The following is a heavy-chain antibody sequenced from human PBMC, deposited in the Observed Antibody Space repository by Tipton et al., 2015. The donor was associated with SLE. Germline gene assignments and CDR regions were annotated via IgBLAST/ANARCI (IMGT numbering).Heavy chain of an antibody. J-gene: IGHJ4*02. D-gene: IGHD2-2*01. CDR3: ARDWALGRRCSVSSCYGGDY. Sequence: GFLRLSCAASGFTFSNYWMNWVRQAPGKGLEWVANTDPDGSEQYYVDSMKGRFTISRDSAQSSVFLQMDSLRVEDTAVYYCARDWALGRRCSVSSCYGGDYWGQGILVIVSS. CDR1: GFTFSNYW. CDR2: TDPDGSEQ. V-gene: IGHV3-7*01.